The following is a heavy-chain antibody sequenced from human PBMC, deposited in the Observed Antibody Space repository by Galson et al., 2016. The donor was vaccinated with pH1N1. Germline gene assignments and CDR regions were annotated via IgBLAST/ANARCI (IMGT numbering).Heavy chain of an antibody. Sequence: SLRLFCAASGFKSDNYAMTWVRRAPGKGLQWVSAISGSGGRTYYADSVKDRFTISRDNSKKTLFLQMTSLRVEDTAVYYCAKDRYSSGQFFDSWGRGILVTVSS. CDR2: ISGSGGRT. D-gene: IGHD6-19*01. V-gene: IGHV3-23*01. CDR3: AKDRYSSGQFFDS. J-gene: IGHJ4*02. CDR1: GFKSDNYA.